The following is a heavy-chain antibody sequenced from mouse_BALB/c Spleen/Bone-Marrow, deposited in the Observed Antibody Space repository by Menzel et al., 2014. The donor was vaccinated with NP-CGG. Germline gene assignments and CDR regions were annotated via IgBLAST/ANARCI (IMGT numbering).Heavy chain of an antibody. CDR1: GFTFSSYT. CDR2: ISSGGSYT. CDR3: TRDLYDGYYYYAMDY. D-gene: IGHD2-3*01. V-gene: IGHV5-6-4*01. Sequence: EVKVEESGGGLVKPGGSLKLSCAASGFTFSSYTMSWVRQTPEKRLEWVATISSGGSYTCYPDSVKGRFTISRDNAKNTLYLQMSSLKSEDTAMYYCTRDLYDGYYYYAMDYWGQGTSVTVSS. J-gene: IGHJ4*01.